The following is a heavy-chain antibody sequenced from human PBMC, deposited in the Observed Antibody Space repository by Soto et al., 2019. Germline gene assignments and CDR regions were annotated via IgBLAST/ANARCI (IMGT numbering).Heavy chain of an antibody. D-gene: IGHD6-19*01. Sequence: PGGSLRLCCAASGFTFSSYGMHGVRQAPGKGLEWVAVIWYDGSNKYYADSVKGRFTISRDNSKNTLYLQMNSLRAEDTAVYYCASPGPAGYHRHSSGWLHLFDYWGQGTLVTVSS. J-gene: IGHJ4*02. CDR2: IWYDGSNK. V-gene: IGHV3-33*01. CDR1: GFTFSSYG. CDR3: ASPGPAGYHRHSSGWLHLFDY.